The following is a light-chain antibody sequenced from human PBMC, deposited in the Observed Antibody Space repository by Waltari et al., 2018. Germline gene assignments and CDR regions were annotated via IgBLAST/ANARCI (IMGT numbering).Light chain of an antibody. Sequence: QSALTQPASVSGSPGQSIAISCTGTSSDVGAYVYASWYQQHPGKAPKLMIFEVSNRPSGVSNRFSGSKSGNTASLTISGLQAEDEADYFCSSYTISATVVFGGGTKLTVL. J-gene: IGLJ2*01. CDR1: SSDVGAYVY. V-gene: IGLV2-14*01. CDR3: SSYTISATVV. CDR2: EVS.